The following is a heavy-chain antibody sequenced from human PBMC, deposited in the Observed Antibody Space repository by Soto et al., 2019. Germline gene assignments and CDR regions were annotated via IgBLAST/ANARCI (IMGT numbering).Heavy chain of an antibody. D-gene: IGHD3-22*01. V-gene: IGHV1-3*01. CDR2: INAGNGNT. Sequence: ASVKVSCKASGYTFTSYAMHWVRQAPGQRLEWMGWINAGNGNTKYSQKFQGRVTITRDTSASTAYMGLSSLRSEDTAVYYCARAHPTSGYYLREAPGPFDYWGQGTLVTVSS. J-gene: IGHJ4*02. CDR1: GYTFTSYA. CDR3: ARAHPTSGYYLREAPGPFDY.